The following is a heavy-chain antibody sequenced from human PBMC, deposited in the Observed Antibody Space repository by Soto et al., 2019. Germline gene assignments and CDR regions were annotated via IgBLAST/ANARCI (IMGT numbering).Heavy chain of an antibody. Sequence: SETLSLTCAVYGGSFSGYYWSWIRQPPGKGLEWIGEINHSGSTNYNPSLKSRVTISVDTPKNQFSLKLSSVTAADTAVYYCASLEGGFSCSSDYGWYWFDPWGQGTLVTVSS. J-gene: IGHJ5*02. CDR1: GGSFSGYY. D-gene: IGHD4-17*01. CDR3: ASLEGGFSCSSDYGWYWFDP. CDR2: INHSGST. V-gene: IGHV4-34*01.